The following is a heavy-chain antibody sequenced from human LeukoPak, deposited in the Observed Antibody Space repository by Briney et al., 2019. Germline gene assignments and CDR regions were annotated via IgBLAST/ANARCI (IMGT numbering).Heavy chain of an antibody. V-gene: IGHV3-21*01. CDR2: ISSSSSYI. Sequence: PGGSLRLSCVASGFTFSSYSMNWVRQAPGKGLEWVSSISSSSSYIYYADSVKGRFTFSRDNAKNSLSLQMNSLRAEDTAVYYCVRDGEVGVGRWFDPWGQGTLVTVSS. J-gene: IGHJ5*02. D-gene: IGHD1-26*01. CDR3: VRDGEVGVGRWFDP. CDR1: GFTFSSYS.